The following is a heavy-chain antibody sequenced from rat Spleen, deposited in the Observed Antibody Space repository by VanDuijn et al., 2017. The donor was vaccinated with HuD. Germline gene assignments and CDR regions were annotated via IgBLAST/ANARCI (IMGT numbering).Heavy chain of an antibody. Sequence: EVQLVESGGGLVQPGRSLKLSCAASGFTFSNYGMHWIRQAPTKGLEWVATISNSGTDTYCRDSVTGRFTISRDNAKSTLYLQMDSLRSEDTATYYCTSHGARVSRFAYWGQGTLVTVSS. J-gene: IGHJ3*01. CDR1: GFTFSNYG. CDR2: ISNSGTDT. CDR3: TSHGARVSRFAY. V-gene: IGHV5-19*01. D-gene: IGHD1-4*01.